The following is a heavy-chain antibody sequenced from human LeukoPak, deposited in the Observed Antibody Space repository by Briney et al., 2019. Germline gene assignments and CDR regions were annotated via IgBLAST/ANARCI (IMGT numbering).Heavy chain of an antibody. CDR3: ARHRFAWYDFDV. CDR1: GASINDHY. CDR2: KYYAGST. Sequence: SETLSLTCTVSGASINDHYWSWIRQPPGKGLEWIGYKYYAGSTSTNPSLESRVTISVDTSKNQFSLNLYSVTAADTAVYYCARHRFAWYDFDVWGQGTRVTVSS. V-gene: IGHV4-59*08. D-gene: IGHD3-9*01. J-gene: IGHJ3*01.